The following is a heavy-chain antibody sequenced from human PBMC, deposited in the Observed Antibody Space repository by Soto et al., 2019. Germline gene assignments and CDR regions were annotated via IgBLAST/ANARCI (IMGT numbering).Heavy chain of an antibody. D-gene: IGHD3-22*01. CDR3: AKFNTYYYDSSGYYSALFDY. CDR1: GFTFSSYA. V-gene: IGHV3-23*01. CDR2: ISGSGGST. Sequence: GGSLRLSCAASGFTFSSYAMSWVRQAPGKGLEWVSAISGSGGSTYYADSVKGRFTISRDNSKNTLYLQMNSLRAEDTAVYYCAKFNTYYYDSSGYYSALFDYWGQGTLVTVSS. J-gene: IGHJ4*02.